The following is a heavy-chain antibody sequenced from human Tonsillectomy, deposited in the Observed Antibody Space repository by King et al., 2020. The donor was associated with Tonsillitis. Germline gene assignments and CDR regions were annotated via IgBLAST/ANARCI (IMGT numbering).Heavy chain of an antibody. CDR3: ARGERYYGSGSYPGLDY. D-gene: IGHD3-10*01. CDR1: GGTYSSYA. CDR2: IIPIFGTG. V-gene: IGHV1-69*01. J-gene: IGHJ4*02. Sequence: QLVQSGAEVKKPGSSVKVSCKASGGTYSSYAISWVRQAPGQGLEWMGGIIPIFGTGNYAQKFQGRVTITADESTSTAYMELSSLRSEDTAVYYCARGERYYGSGSYPGLDYWGQGTLVTVSS.